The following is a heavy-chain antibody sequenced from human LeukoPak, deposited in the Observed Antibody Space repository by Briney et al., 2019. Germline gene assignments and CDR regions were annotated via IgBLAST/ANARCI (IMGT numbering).Heavy chain of an antibody. J-gene: IGHJ4*02. D-gene: IGHD3-22*01. CDR2: INSDGSSA. Sequence: GGSLRLSCAASGFTFNNYWMHWVRQAPGKGLVWVAGINSDGSSATYADSVKGRFTISRDNAKNTLYLEMNSLRAEDMAVYYCAIGVVITTAFDNWGQGTLVTVSS. CDR3: AIGVVITTAFDN. V-gene: IGHV3-74*01. CDR1: GFTFNNYW.